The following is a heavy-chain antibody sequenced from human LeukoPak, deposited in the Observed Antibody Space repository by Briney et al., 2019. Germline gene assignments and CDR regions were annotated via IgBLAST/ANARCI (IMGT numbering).Heavy chain of an antibody. CDR3: AKVPADPSEPLPPHSFDI. J-gene: IGHJ3*02. V-gene: IGHV3-30*04. CDR1: GFTFSTYA. D-gene: IGHD2-2*01. CDR2: IPYDGSNK. Sequence: PGGSLRLSCAASGFTFSTYAMHWVRQAPGKGLEWVAVIPYDGSNKYYADSVKGRFTISRDNSKNTLYLQMNSLRAEDTAVYYCAKVPADPSEPLPPHSFDIWGQGTMVAVSS.